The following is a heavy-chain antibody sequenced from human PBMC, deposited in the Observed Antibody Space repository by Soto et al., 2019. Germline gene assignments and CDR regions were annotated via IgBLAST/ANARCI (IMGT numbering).Heavy chain of an antibody. CDR2: INHSGST. D-gene: IGHD3-3*01. CDR1: GGSFSGYY. CDR3: ARGVKVAITIFGVVSHWYFDL. V-gene: IGHV4-34*01. Sequence: ASETLSLTCAVYGGSFSGYYWSWIRQPPGKGLEWIGEINHSGSTNYNPSLKSRVTISVDTSKNQFSLKLSSVTAADTAVYYCARGVKVAITIFGVVSHWYFDLWGRGTLVTVSS. J-gene: IGHJ2*01.